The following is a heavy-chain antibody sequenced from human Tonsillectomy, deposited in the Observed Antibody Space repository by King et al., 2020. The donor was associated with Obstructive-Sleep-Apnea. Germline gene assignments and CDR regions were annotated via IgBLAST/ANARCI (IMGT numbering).Heavy chain of an antibody. CDR2: IIIISTTS. D-gene: IGHD1-26*01. V-gene: IGHV1-69*01. Sequence: VQLVQSGAEVKKPGSSVRVSCKASGGTFIRHGISWVRQAPGQGLEWMGGIIIISTTSYYGQKFHGRVTITADESTSTAYMEVSSLRSEDAAKYYCARWETSMYYFDYWGQGTLVTVSS. J-gene: IGHJ4*02. CDR3: ARWETSMYYFDY. CDR1: GGTFIRHG.